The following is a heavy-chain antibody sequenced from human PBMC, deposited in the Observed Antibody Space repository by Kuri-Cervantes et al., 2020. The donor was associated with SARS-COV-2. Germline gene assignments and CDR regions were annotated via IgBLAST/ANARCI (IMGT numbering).Heavy chain of an antibody. CDR2: IIPIFGTA. CDR1: GYTFTSYD. CDR3: ARLGGAARTGYYYYYYMDV. Sequence: ASVKVSCKASGYTFTSYDISWVRQAPGQGLEWMGRIIPIFGTANYAQKFQGRVTMTRNTSVSTAYMELSSLRSEDTAVYYCARLGGAARTGYYYYYYMDVWGKGTTVTVSS. V-gene: IGHV1-8*02. D-gene: IGHD6-6*01. J-gene: IGHJ6*03.